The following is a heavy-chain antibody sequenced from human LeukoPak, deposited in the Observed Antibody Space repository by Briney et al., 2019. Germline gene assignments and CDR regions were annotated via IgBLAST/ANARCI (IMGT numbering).Heavy chain of an antibody. V-gene: IGHV3-74*01. CDR3: ARGGGNSYAPVDY. D-gene: IGHD5-18*01. CDR1: GFTFSTYW. J-gene: IGHJ4*02. Sequence: GGSLRLSCAASGFTFSTYWMHWARQAPGKGLVWVSRINSNGNTTPYADSVKGRCTISRDNAKNTLFLQMNSLRAEDTAVYYCARGGGNSYAPVDYWGQGTLVTVSS. CDR2: INSNGNTT.